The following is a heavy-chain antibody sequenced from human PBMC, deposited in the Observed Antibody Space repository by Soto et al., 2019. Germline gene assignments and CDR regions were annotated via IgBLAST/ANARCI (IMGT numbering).Heavy chain of an antibody. Sequence: GSLRLSCTGPGFTFGGYALSWIRQPPGKGLEWVGYVYNNGGTKYNPSLKSRVTISVDTSNNQFSLKLTSVTAADTAVYYCARGYYYDTSGYYSAFDIWGQGTMVTVSS. D-gene: IGHD3-22*01. J-gene: IGHJ3*02. CDR1: GFTFGGYA. CDR3: ARGYYYDTSGYYSAFDI. CDR2: VYNNGGT. V-gene: IGHV4-59*01.